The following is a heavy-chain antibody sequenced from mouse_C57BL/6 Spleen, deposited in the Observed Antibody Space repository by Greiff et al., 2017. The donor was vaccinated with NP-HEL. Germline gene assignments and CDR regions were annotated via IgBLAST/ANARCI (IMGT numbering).Heavy chain of an antibody. J-gene: IGHJ2*01. V-gene: IGHV1-15*01. D-gene: IGHD1-2*01. CDR3: TRYTAVLDY. CDR1: GYTFTDYE. Sequence: QVQLQQSGAELVRPGASVTLSCKASGYTFTDYEMHWVKQTPVHGLEWIGAIDPETGGTAYNQKFKGKAILTADKSSSTAYMELRSLTSEDSAVYYCTRYTAVLDYWGQGTTLTVSS. CDR2: IDPETGGT.